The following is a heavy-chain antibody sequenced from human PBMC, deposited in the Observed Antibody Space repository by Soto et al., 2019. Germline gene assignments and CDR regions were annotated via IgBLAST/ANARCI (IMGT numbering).Heavy chain of an antibody. V-gene: IGHV1-46*01. CDR1: GYTFTNYY. CDR2: IKPSDGST. D-gene: IGHD5-12*01. CDR3: AKDRGRGYDWFDS. J-gene: IGHJ5*01. Sequence: ASVKVSCKAAGYTFTNYYIHWVRQAPGQGLEWMGLIKPSDGSTTYAQQFQGRVTMTRDTSKNTLFLQMNSLRAEDTAVYYCAKDRGRGYDWFDSWGQGTLVTVSS.